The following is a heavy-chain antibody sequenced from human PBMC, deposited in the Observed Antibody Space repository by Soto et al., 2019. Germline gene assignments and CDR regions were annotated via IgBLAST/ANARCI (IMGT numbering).Heavy chain of an antibody. Sequence: QVQLVQSGAEVKKPGASVKVSCKASGYTFTSYGISWVRQAPGQGLEWMGWISAYNGNTNYAQKLQGRVTMTTDASTGTAYMEPRRLRSDDTAVDYCARDRKGYNLGLPLDYWAQGTLVTVSS. CDR1: GYTFTSYG. V-gene: IGHV1-18*01. CDR2: ISAYNGNT. D-gene: IGHD5-12*01. J-gene: IGHJ4*02. CDR3: ARDRKGYNLGLPLDY.